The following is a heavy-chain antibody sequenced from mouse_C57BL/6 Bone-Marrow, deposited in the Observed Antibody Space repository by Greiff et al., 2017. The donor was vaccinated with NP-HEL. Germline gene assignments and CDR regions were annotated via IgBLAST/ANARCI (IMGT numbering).Heavy chain of an antibody. CDR1: GFSLTSYG. CDR3: AKIYYGNYVYAMDY. V-gene: IGHV2-5*01. D-gene: IGHD2-1*01. J-gene: IGHJ4*01. CDR2: IWRGGST. Sequence: VQLQQSGPGLVQPSQSLSITCTVSGFSLTSYGVHWVRQSPGKGLEWLGVIWRGGSTDYNAAFMSRLSITKDNSKSQVFFKMNSLQADDTAIYYCAKIYYGNYVYAMDYWGQGTSVTVSS.